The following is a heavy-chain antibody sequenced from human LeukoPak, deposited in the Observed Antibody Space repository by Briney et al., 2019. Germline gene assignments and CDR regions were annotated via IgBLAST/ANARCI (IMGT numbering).Heavy chain of an antibody. D-gene: IGHD6-13*01. Sequence: KPGGSLRLSCAASGFTFSSYSMNWVRQAPGKGLEWVSFISGSSSYIYYGDSVKGRFTISRDNAKNSLYLQMKSLRAEDTAVYYCARGSSSWYYFDYWGQGTLVTVSS. J-gene: IGHJ4*02. CDR3: ARGSSSWYYFDY. CDR1: GFTFSSYS. V-gene: IGHV3-21*01. CDR2: ISGSSSYI.